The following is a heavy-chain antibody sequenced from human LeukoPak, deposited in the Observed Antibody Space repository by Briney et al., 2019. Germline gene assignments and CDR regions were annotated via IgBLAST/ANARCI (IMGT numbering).Heavy chain of an antibody. D-gene: IGHD3-3*01. J-gene: IGHJ4*02. CDR1: GFTFSSYW. Sequence: QPGGSLRLSCAASGFTFSSYWMHWVRQAPGKGLVWVSRINTDGSSTSYADSVKGRFTISRDNAKNTLYLQMNSLRAEDTAVYYCASLTLRFGTDDYWGQGTLVTVSS. CDR3: ASLTLRFGTDDY. CDR2: INTDGSST. V-gene: IGHV3-74*01.